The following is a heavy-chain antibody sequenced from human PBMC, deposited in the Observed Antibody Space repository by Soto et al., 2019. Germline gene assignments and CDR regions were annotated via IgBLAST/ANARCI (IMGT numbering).Heavy chain of an antibody. J-gene: IGHJ5*02. CDR2: IIPILGIA. CDR1: GGTFSSYT. V-gene: IGHV1-69*08. Sequence: QVQLVQSGAEVKKPGSSVNVSCKASGGTFSSYTISWVRQAPGQGLEWMGRIIPILGIANYAQKFQGRVTITADKSTSTAYMELSSLRSEDTAVYYCAREPVQRYCSSTSCYRWFDPWGQGTLVTVSS. D-gene: IGHD2-2*01. CDR3: AREPVQRYCSSTSCYRWFDP.